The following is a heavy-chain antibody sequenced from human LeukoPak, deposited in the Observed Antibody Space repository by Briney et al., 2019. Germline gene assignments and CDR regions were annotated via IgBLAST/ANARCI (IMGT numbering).Heavy chain of an antibody. Sequence: PGGSLRLSCAASGFTFSSYNMNWVRQAPGKGLEWVSSISTSSSYIYYADSVKGRFTISRDNARNSLDLQMNSLRAEDTAVYYCAELGITMIGGVWGKGTTVTISS. D-gene: IGHD3-10*02. V-gene: IGHV3-21*01. CDR2: ISTSSSYI. CDR1: GFTFSSYN. CDR3: AELGITMIGGV. J-gene: IGHJ6*04.